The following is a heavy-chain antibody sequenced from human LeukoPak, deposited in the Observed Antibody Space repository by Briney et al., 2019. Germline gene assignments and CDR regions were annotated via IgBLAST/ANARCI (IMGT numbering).Heavy chain of an antibody. D-gene: IGHD5-18*01. CDR2: IYYSGST. J-gene: IGHJ5*02. CDR3: AREGYSYDLRWFDP. CDR1: GGSISSYY. V-gene: IGHV4-59*01. Sequence: SETLSLTCTVSGGSISSYYWSWIRQPPGKGLEWIGYIYYSGSTNYNPFLKSRVTISVDTSKNQFSLKLSSVTAADTAVYYCAREGYSYDLRWFDPWGQGTLVTVSS.